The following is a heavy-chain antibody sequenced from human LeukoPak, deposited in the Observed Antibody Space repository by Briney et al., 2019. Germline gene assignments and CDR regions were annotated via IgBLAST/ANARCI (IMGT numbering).Heavy chain of an antibody. J-gene: IGHJ5*02. D-gene: IGHD6-19*01. Sequence: SETLSLTCTVSGGSISSYYWSWIRQPPGKGLEWIGYIYYSGSTNYNPSLKSRVTISVDTSKNQFSLKLSSVTAADTAVYYCARHRRNSSGWYVSWFDPWGQGTLVTVSS. V-gene: IGHV4-59*08. CDR2: IYYSGST. CDR1: GGSISSYY. CDR3: ARHRRNSSGWYVSWFDP.